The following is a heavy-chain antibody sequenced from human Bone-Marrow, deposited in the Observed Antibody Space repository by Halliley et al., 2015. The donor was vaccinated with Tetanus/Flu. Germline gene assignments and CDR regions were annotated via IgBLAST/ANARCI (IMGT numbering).Heavy chain of an antibody. Sequence: QVQLVQPGGGVVQPGRSLRVSCAASGFSFSSFGMHWVRLAPGKGLEWVAVISYDGNNEYYADAVKGRFTIFRDNSKNTLYLQMNSLRVEDTAVYYCSSADRSGYYLEFWGQGTLVTVSS. D-gene: IGHD3-22*01. CDR3: SSADRSGYYLEF. CDR1: GFSFSSFG. CDR2: ISYDGNNE. V-gene: IGHV3-30*03. J-gene: IGHJ4*02.